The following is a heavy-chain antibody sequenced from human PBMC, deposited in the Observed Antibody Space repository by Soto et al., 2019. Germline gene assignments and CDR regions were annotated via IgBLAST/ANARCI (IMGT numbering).Heavy chain of an antibody. J-gene: IGHJ3*02. V-gene: IGHV3-7*01. CDR3: GTDQWGGAFDI. CDR1: GFTLSSYW. CDR2: IREDGKEI. Sequence: LRLSCAASGFTLSSYWMAWVRQTPGKGLEFVANIREDGKEINYVDSVKGRFTISRDNAKNSLFLQMNSLRDDDTAVYYCGTDQWGGAFDIGGQGTMVTVSS. D-gene: IGHD3-10*01.